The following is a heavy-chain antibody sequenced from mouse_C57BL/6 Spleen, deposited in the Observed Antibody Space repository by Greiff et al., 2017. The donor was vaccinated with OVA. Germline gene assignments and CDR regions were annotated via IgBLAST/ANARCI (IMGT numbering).Heavy chain of an antibody. CDR3: ARPLYYDYGDYAMDY. Sequence: QVQLKQPGAELVKPGASVKLSCKASGYTFTSYWMHWVKQRPGRGLEWIGRIDPNSGGTKYNEKFKSKATLTVDKPSSTAYMQLSSLTSEDSAVYYCARPLYYDYGDYAMDYWGQGTSVTVSS. V-gene: IGHV1-72*01. D-gene: IGHD2-4*01. CDR1: GYTFTSYW. J-gene: IGHJ4*01. CDR2: IDPNSGGT.